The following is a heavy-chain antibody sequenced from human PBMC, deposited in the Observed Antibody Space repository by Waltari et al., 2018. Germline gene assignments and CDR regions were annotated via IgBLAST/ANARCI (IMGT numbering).Heavy chain of an antibody. J-gene: IGHJ4*02. CDR3: ARDGDGYPD. V-gene: IGHV3-7*01. D-gene: IGHD5-12*01. Sequence: EVKLVDSGGGLVQRGGSLRLSCAASGFMFSTNWMSWVRQAPGKGLEWVANIKEDGSEEYYVDSVKGRFTISRDNAKTSLYLQMNSLRVEDTAVYYCARDGDGYPDWGQGSLVIVSS. CDR2: IKEDGSEE. CDR1: GFMFSTNW.